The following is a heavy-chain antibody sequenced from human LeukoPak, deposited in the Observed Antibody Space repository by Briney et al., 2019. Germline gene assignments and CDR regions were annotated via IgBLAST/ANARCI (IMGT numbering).Heavy chain of an antibody. Sequence: GRSLRLSCAASGFTFDDYAMHWVRHAPGKGLEWVSGISWNSGSIGYADSVKGRFTISRDNAKNSLYLQMNSLRAEDTALYYCAKELGPWGQGTLVTVSS. CDR3: AKELGP. CDR1: GFTFDDYA. V-gene: IGHV3-9*01. J-gene: IGHJ5*02. CDR2: ISWNSGSI.